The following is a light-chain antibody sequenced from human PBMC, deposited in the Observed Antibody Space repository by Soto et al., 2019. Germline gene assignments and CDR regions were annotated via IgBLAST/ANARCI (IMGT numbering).Light chain of an antibody. CDR3: QQYGSSPRT. Sequence: EIVLTQSPVTQSLSPGERATLSCRASQSVSNNYLAWFQQKPGQAPRLLIYGARSRATGVPDRFSASGSGTDFSLTISRLEPEDFAVYYCQQYGSSPRTFGQGTKVDI. CDR1: QSVSNNY. CDR2: GAR. J-gene: IGKJ1*01. V-gene: IGKV3-20*01.